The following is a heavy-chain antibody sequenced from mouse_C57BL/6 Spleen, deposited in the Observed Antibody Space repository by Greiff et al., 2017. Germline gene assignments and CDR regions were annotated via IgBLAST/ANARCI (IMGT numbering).Heavy chain of an antibody. D-gene: IGHD1-1*01. CDR1: GYTFTDYY. CDR3: ADTVVEDDY. Sequence: QVQLKESGAELVRPGASVKLSCKASGYTFTDYYINWVKQRPGQGLALIARIYPGSGNTYYTEKFKGKATRTAEKSSSTAYMQLSSLTSEDSAVYFCADTVVEDDYWGQGTTLTVSS. J-gene: IGHJ2*01. CDR2: IYPGSGNT. V-gene: IGHV1-76*01.